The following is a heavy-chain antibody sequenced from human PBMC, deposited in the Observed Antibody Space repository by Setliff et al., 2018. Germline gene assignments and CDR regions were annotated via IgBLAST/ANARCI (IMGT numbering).Heavy chain of an antibody. CDR1: GYTFTGYY. CDR3: ARDSGYYRYYFDY. Sequence: ASVKVSCKASGYTFTGYYMHWVRQAPGQGLEWMGRIIPIFGTANYAQRFQDRVSITRDTSATTAYMELYSLRSEDTAVYYCARDSGYYRYYFDYWGQGMLVTVSS. V-gene: IGHV1-2*02. J-gene: IGHJ4*02. CDR2: IIPIFGTA. D-gene: IGHD3-22*01.